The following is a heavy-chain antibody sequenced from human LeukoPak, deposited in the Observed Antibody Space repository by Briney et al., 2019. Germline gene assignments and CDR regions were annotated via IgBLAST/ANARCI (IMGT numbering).Heavy chain of an antibody. CDR3: ARPYGGFGELFPFDY. Sequence: PGGSLRLSCAASGFTFSSYGMHWVRQAPGKGLEWVAFIRYDGSNKYYADSVKGRFTISRDNSKNTLYLQMNSLRAEDTAVYYCARPYGGFGELFPFDYWGQGTLVTVSS. J-gene: IGHJ4*02. D-gene: IGHD3-10*01. CDR1: GFTFSSYG. V-gene: IGHV3-30*02. CDR2: IRYDGSNK.